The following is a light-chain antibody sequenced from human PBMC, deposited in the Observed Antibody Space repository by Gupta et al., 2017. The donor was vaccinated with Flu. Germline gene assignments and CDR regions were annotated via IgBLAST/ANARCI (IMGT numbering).Light chain of an antibody. Sequence: EIVLTQSPGTLSLSPGARATLSCRASQSVSSSYLAWYQQKPGQAPRLLIYGASSRATGISDRFSGSGSGTDFTLTINRLEPEGFAVYYCQQCGSSPETFGQGTKVEIK. CDR3: QQCGSSPET. J-gene: IGKJ1*01. CDR1: QSVSSSY. CDR2: GAS. V-gene: IGKV3-20*01.